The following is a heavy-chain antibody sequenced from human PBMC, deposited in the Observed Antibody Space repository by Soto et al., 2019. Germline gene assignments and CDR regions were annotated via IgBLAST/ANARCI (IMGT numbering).Heavy chain of an antibody. V-gene: IGHV4-34*01. Sequence: QVQLQQWGAGLLKPSETLSLSCAVYGGSFSGYYWSWIRQPPGKGLEWIGEINHSGSTNYNPSLKSRVTISVDTSKTQFSVKLSSVTGADTAVYYCARTLVGYCISSNYCDVWGKATTVTVSS. D-gene: IGHD6-13*01. CDR3: ARTLVGYCISSNYCDV. CDR2: INHSGST. CDR1: GGSFSGYY. J-gene: IGHJ6*03.